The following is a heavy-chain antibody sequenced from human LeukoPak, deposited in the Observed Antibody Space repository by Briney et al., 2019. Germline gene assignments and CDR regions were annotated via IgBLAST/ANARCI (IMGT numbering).Heavy chain of an antibody. D-gene: IGHD3-22*01. V-gene: IGHV4-39*07. CDR3: ARDYDSSGKSFDY. J-gene: IGHJ4*02. Sequence: PSETLSLTCTVSGGSISSSSYYWGWIRQPPGKGLEWIGSIYYSGSTYYNPSLKSRVTISVDTSKNQFSLKLSSVTAADTAVYYCARDYDSSGKSFDYWGQGTLVTVSS. CDR2: IYYSGST. CDR1: GGSISSSSYY.